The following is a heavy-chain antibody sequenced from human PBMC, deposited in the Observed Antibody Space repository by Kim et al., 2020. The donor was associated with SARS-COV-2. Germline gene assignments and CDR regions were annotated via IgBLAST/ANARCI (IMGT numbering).Heavy chain of an antibody. CDR2: IYYSGST. CDR1: GGSISSGGYY. D-gene: IGHD6-6*01. CDR3: ASSYSSSSSYYGMDV. V-gene: IGHV4-31*03. Sequence: SETLSLTCTVSGGSISSGGYYWSWIRQHPGKGLEWIGYIYYSGSTYYNPSLKSRVTISVDTSKNQFSLKLSSVTAADTAVYYCASSYSSSSSYYGMDVWGQGTTVTVSS. J-gene: IGHJ6*02.